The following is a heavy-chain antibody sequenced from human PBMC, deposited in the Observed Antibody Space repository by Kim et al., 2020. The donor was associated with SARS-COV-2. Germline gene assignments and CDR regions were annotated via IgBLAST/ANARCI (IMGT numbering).Heavy chain of an antibody. V-gene: IGHV1-3*01. J-gene: IGHJ4*02. Sequence: QKCQGRVTITRDTSASTAYMELSSLRSEDTAVYYCARVYYGSGSYFPFDYWGQGTLVTVSS. CDR3: ARVYYGSGSYFPFDY. D-gene: IGHD3-10*01.